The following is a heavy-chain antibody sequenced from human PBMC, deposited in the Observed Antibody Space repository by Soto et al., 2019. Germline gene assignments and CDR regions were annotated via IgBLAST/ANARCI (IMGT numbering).Heavy chain of an antibody. V-gene: IGHV3-53*01. J-gene: IGHJ6*02. CDR2: IYSGGST. CDR3: ARAVAGTDYYYSGMDV. CDR1: GFTVSSNY. Sequence: GGSLRLSCAASGFTVSSNYMSWVRQAPGKGLEWVSVIYSGGSTYYADSVKGRFTISRDNSKNTLYLQMNSLRAEDTAVYYCARAVAGTDYYYSGMDVWGQGTTVTVSS. D-gene: IGHD6-19*01.